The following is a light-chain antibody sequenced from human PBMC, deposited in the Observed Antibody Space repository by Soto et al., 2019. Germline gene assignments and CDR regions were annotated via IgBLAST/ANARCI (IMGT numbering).Light chain of an antibody. V-gene: IGLV2-8*01. CDR3: SSYAGNNIFYV. Sequence: QSALAQPPSASGSPGQSVTISCAGTSNDVGGYNFVSWYQQHPGKAPKLIIFEVSKRPSGVPDRSSGSKFSNTASLTVSGLQAEDEADYYCSSYAGNNIFYVFGTGTKLTVL. CDR2: EVS. CDR1: SNDVGGYNF. J-gene: IGLJ1*01.